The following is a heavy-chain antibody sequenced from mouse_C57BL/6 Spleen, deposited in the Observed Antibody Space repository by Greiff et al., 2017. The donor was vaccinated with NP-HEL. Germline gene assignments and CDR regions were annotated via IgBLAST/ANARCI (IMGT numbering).Heavy chain of an antibody. V-gene: IGHV1-19*01. CDR2: INPYNGGT. Sequence: EVQLQQSGPVLVKPGASVKMSCKASGYTFTDYYMNWVKQSHGKSLEWIGVINPYNGGTSYNQKFKGKATLTVDKSSSTAYMELNSLTSEDSAVYYCARSPHYYYAMDYWGQGTSVTVSS. J-gene: IGHJ4*01. CDR1: GYTFTDYY. CDR3: ARSPHYYYAMDY.